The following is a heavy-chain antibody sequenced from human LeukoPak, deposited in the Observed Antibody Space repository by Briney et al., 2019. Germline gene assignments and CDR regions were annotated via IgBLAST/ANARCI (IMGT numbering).Heavy chain of an antibody. J-gene: IGHJ4*02. CDR3: ARVGSSGWSIEIFTNY. CDR2: IIPIFGTA. CDR1: GGTFSSYA. V-gene: IGHV1-69*06. D-gene: IGHD6-19*01. Sequence: SVKVSCKASGGTFSSYAISWVRQAPGQGLEWMGGIIPIFGTANYAQKFQDRVTITADKSTSTAYLALSSLRSDDTAVYYCARVGSSGWSIEIFTNYWGQGTLVTASS.